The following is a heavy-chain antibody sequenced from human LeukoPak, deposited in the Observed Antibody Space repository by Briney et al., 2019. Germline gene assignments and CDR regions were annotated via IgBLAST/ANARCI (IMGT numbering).Heavy chain of an antibody. V-gene: IGHV3-11*01. D-gene: IGHD6-19*01. CDR1: EFTFSDYH. CDR3: ARGPVSSSGFFAY. J-gene: IGHJ4*02. Sequence: GGSLRLSCAASEFTFSDYHMSWIRQAPGKGLEWVSYISSSGGTISYADSVKGRFTISRDNAKNSLYLQMNSLRAEDTAVYYCARGPVSSSGFFAYWGQGTLVTVSS. CDR2: ISSSGGTI.